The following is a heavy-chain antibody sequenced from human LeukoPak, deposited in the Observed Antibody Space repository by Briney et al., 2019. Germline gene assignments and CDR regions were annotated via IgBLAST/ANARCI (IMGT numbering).Heavy chain of an antibody. CDR1: GGSFSGYY. CDR3: ARTPKADYYYGMDV. Sequence: SETLSLTCAVYGGSFSGYYWSWIRQPPGKGLEWIGEINHSGSTNYNPSLKSRVTISVDTSKNQFSLKLSSVTAADTAVYYCARTPKADYYYGMDVWGKGTTVTASS. V-gene: IGHV4-34*01. J-gene: IGHJ6*04. CDR2: INHSGST. D-gene: IGHD6-19*01.